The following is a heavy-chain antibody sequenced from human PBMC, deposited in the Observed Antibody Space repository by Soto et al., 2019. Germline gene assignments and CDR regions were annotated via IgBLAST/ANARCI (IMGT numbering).Heavy chain of an antibody. J-gene: IGHJ4*02. Sequence: EVQLVESGGGLVQPGRSLRLSCAASGFTFDDYAMHWVRQAPGKGLEWVSGTSWNSGSIGYAGSVKGRFTISRDNAKNSLYLQMNSLRAEDTALYDCVTVGGGYSSSWYGVDYCGQGTLVTVSS. V-gene: IGHV3-9*01. CDR3: VTVGGGYSSSWYGVDY. D-gene: IGHD6-13*01. CDR1: GFTFDDYA. CDR2: TSWNSGSI.